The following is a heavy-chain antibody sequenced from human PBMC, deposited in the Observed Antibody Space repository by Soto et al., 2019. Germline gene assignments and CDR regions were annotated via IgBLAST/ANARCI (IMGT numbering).Heavy chain of an antibody. CDR1: GFTFSSYA. CDR3: ATQSSGLDY. J-gene: IGHJ4*02. CDR2: ISGSDGST. Sequence: GGSLRLSCTASGFTFSSYAMSWVRQAPGKGLEWVSAISGSDGSTYYADSVKGRFTISRDNSKNTPYLQMNSLRAEDTAVYYCATQSSGLDYWGQGTLVTVSS. V-gene: IGHV3-23*01. D-gene: IGHD3-22*01.